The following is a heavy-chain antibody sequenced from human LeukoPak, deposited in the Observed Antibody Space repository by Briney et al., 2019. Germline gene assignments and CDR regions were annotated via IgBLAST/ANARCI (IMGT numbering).Heavy chain of an antibody. CDR1: GFTFSSYS. CDR2: IKQDGSEK. J-gene: IGHJ5*02. Sequence: GGSLRLSCAASGFTFSSYSMNWVRQAPGKGLEWVANIKQDGSEKYYVDSVKGRFTISRDNAKNSLYLQMNSLRAEDTAVYYCARVRGSGSWFWFGPWGQGTLVTVSS. D-gene: IGHD3-10*01. CDR3: ARVRGSGSWFWFGP. V-gene: IGHV3-7*01.